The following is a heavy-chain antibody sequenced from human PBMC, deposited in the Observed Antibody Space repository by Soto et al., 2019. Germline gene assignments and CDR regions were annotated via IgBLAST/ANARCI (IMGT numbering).Heavy chain of an antibody. D-gene: IGHD2-21*02. V-gene: IGHV1-18*01. CDR2: ISAYNGNT. J-gene: IGHJ4*02. CDR1: WYTFTSYG. Sequence: QVQLVQSGAEVKKPGASVKVSCKASWYTFTSYGLRWVRQAPGQGLEWVGWISAYNGNTNYAQKLQGRVTMTTDRSTSTAYMELRSLRSDDTAVYYCARTDGVVVTAALDYWAQGTLVTVSS. CDR3: ARTDGVVVTAALDY.